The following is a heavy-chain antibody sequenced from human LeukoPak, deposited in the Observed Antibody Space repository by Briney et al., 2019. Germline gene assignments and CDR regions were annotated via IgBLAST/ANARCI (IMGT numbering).Heavy chain of an antibody. CDR3: AKGSGDPADFDY. CDR2: ISGSGADT. V-gene: IGHV3-23*01. J-gene: IGHJ4*02. D-gene: IGHD1-1*01. CDR1: GFTFSSYA. Sequence: TGGSLRLSCAASGFTFSSYAMTWVRQAPGKGLEWVSAISGSGADTYYADSVKGRFTISRDNSKNTLYLQMSSLRAEDTAVYYCAKGSGDPADFDYWGQGTLVTVSS.